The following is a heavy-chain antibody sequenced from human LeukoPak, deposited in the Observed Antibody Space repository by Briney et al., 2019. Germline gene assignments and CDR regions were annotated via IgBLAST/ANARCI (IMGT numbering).Heavy chain of an antibody. CDR2: ISGSGGST. J-gene: IGHJ5*02. D-gene: IGHD2-15*01. Sequence: PGGSLRLSCAASGFTFSSYAMSWVRQAPGKGLEWVSAISGSGGSTYYADSVKGRFTISRDNSKNTLYLQMNSLRAEDTAAYYCARDTRYCSGGSCPWGQGTLVTVSS. CDR3: ARDTRYCSGGSCP. CDR1: GFTFSSYA. V-gene: IGHV3-23*01.